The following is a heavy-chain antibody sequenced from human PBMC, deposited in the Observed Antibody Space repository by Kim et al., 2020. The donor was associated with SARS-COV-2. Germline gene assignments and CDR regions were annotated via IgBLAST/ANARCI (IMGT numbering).Heavy chain of an antibody. CDR3: AKDRFRLEEPNNPDY. V-gene: IGHV3-30*18. CDR1: GFTFSSYG. Sequence: GGSLRLSCAASGFTFSSYGMHWVRQAPGKGLEWVAVISYDGSNKYYADSVKGRFTISRDNSKNTLYLQMNSLRAEDTAVYYCAKDRFRLEEPNNPDYWGQGTLVTVSS. J-gene: IGHJ4*02. D-gene: IGHD1-20*01. CDR2: ISYDGSNK.